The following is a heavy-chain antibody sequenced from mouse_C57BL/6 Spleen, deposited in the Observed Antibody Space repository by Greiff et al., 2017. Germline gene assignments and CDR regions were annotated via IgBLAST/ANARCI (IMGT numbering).Heavy chain of an antibody. V-gene: IGHV1-64*01. CDR2: IHPNSGST. D-gene: IGHD1-1*01. J-gene: IGHJ4*01. Sequence: QVQLQQSGAELVKPGASVKLSCKASGYTFTSYWMHWVKQRPGQGLEWIGMIHPNSGSTNYNEKFKSKATLTVDKSSSTAYMQLSSLTSEDSAVYYCARQGYGSSYGVMDYWGQGTSVTVSS. CDR3: ARQGYGSSYGVMDY. CDR1: GYTFTSYW.